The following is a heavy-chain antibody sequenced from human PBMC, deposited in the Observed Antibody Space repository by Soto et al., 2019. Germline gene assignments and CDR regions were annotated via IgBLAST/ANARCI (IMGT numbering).Heavy chain of an antibody. V-gene: IGHV3-7*01. CDR2: IKQDGSEK. J-gene: IGHJ5*02. D-gene: IGHD5-12*01. CDR1: GFTFSSYW. CDR3: ERWRLHNWFDP. Sequence: GGSLRLSCAASGFTFSSYWMSWVRQAPGKGLEWVANIKQDGSEKYYVDSVKGRFTTSRDNAKNSLYLQMNSLRAEDTAVYYCERWRLHNWFDPWGQGTLVTVSS.